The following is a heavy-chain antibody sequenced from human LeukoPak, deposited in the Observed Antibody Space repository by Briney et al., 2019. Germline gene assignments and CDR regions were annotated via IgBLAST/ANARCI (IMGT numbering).Heavy chain of an antibody. CDR3: ARLPGRYGGNTSVGWYFDL. V-gene: IGHV4-4*09. CDR1: GGSISSYY. Sequence: SETLSLTCTVSGGSISSYYWSWIRQPPGKGLEWIGYIYTSGSTNYNPSLKSRVTISVDTSKNQFSLKLSSVTAADTAVYYCARLPGRYGGNTSVGWYFDLWGRGTLVTVSS. CDR2: IYTSGST. J-gene: IGHJ2*01. D-gene: IGHD4-23*01.